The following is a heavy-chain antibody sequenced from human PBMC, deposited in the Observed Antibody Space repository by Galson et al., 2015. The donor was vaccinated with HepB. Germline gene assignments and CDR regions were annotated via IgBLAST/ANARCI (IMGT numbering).Heavy chain of an antibody. CDR1: GGTFSSFG. CDR2: IIPIFDAT. D-gene: IGHD1-26*01. CDR3: ARGGLGVDHYYYGMDV. J-gene: IGHJ6*02. Sequence: SVKVSCKASGGTFSSFGISWVRQVPGQGFEWMGGIIPIFDATHYAQKFQGRVTISADKSTSTAYMDLSSLRFEDTAVYYCARGGLGVDHYYYGMDVWGQGTTVTVSS. V-gene: IGHV1-69*06.